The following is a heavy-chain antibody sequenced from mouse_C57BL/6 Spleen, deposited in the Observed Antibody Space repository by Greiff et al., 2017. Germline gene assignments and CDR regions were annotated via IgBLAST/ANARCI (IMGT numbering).Heavy chain of an antibody. CDR2: ISSGSSTI. CDR1: GFTFSDYG. V-gene: IGHV5-17*01. D-gene: IGHD1-1*01. CDR3: ARGGSSPYFDY. J-gene: IGHJ2*01. Sequence: VQLQQSGGGLVKPGGSLKLSCAASGFTFSDYGMHWVRQAPEKGLEWVAYISSGSSTIYYADTVKGRFTISRDNAKNTLFLQMTSLRSEDTAMYYCARGGSSPYFDYWGQGTTLTVSS.